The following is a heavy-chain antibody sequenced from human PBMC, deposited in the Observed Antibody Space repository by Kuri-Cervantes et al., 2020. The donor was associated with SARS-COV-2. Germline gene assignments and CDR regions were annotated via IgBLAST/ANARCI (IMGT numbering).Heavy chain of an antibody. V-gene: IGHV3-30*02. Sequence: GGSLRLSCAASGFTFSSYGMHWVRQAPGKGLEWVAFIWYDGSNKYYADSVKGRFIISRDNSKNTLHLQMNSLRPEDTALYYCARQYNESYGDTFDIWGHGTMVTVSS. CDR1: GFTFSSYG. D-gene: IGHD3-16*01. CDR3: ARQYNESYGDTFDI. J-gene: IGHJ3*02. CDR2: IWYDGSNK.